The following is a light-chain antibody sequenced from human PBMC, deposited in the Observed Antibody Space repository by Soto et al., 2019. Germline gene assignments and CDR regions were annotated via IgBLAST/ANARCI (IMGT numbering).Light chain of an antibody. V-gene: IGKV4-1*01. CDR1: QSVFHGSNNRND. CDR2: WAS. J-gene: IGKJ2*01. CDR3: QQYYNTPQT. Sequence: DIVMTQFPDSLAVSLGERATINCKASQSVFHGSNNRNDLGWYQQKPGQPPKLLIYWASTRESGVPDRFSGSGSGTDFTLTISSLQAEDVAVYYCQQYYNTPQTFGQGTKLEIK.